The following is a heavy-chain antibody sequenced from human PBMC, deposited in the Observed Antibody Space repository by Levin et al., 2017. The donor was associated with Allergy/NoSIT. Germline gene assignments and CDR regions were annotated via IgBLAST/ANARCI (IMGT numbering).Heavy chain of an antibody. CDR2: IYYSGST. V-gene: IGHV4-39*01. CDR1: GGSISSSSYY. J-gene: IGHJ4*02. D-gene: IGHD4-17*01. Sequence: SETLSLTCTVSGGSISSSSYYWGWIRQPPGKGLEWIGSIYYSGSTYYNPSLKSRVTISVDTSKNQFSLKLSSVTAADTAVYYCARHRSTTVTNRLDYWGQGTLVTVSS. CDR3: ARHRSTTVTNRLDY.